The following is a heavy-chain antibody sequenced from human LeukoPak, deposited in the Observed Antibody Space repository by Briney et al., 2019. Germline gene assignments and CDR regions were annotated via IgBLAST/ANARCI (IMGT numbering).Heavy chain of an antibody. V-gene: IGHV4-34*01. D-gene: IGHD3-10*01. CDR3: ARLNYYGSGRYFHFDH. CDR1: GGSFSGYY. J-gene: IGHJ4*02. CDR2: INHSGST. Sequence: PSETLSLTCAVYGGSFSGYYWSWIRQPPGKGLEWIGEINHSGSTNYNPSLKSRVTISGDTSKNQFSLKLSSVTAADTAVYYCARLNYYGSGRYFHFDHWGQGTLVTVSS.